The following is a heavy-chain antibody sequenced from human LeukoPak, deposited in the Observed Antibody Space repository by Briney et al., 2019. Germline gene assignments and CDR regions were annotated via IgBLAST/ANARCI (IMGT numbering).Heavy chain of an antibody. D-gene: IGHD5-12*01. J-gene: IGHJ3*02. CDR2: IYSGGST. V-gene: IGHV3-66*01. CDR3: ARDSQLSYSGYDSDDAFDI. Sequence: GGSLRLSCAASGFTVSSNYMSWVRQAPGKGLEGGSVIYSGGSTYYADSVKGRFSISRDNSKNTLYLQMNSLRAEDTAVYYCARDSQLSYSGYDSDDAFDIWGQGTMVTVSS. CDR1: GFTVSSNY.